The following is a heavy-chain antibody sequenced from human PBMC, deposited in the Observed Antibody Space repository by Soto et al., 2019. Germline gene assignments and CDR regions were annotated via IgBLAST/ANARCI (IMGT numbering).Heavy chain of an antibody. CDR1: GDSISSAYYY. Sequence: SETLSLTCTVSGDSISSAYYYWSWIRQTPGKGLEWIGHIFYSGTTYYNPSLKSRLTISVDTSKNHFSLRLTSVTAADTAVYYCARDLWVEPDIYYYGMDVWGQGITVTVSS. V-gene: IGHV4-30-4*01. CDR3: ARDLWVEPDIYYYGMDV. CDR2: IFYSGTT. D-gene: IGHD1-1*01. J-gene: IGHJ6*02.